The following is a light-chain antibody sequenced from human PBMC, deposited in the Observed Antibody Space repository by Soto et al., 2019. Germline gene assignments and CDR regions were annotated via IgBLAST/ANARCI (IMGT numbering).Light chain of an antibody. V-gene: IGKV3-15*01. J-gene: IGKJ1*01. Sequence: EIEMTQSPVTLSVSPGERATLSCRASQSVSSNLAWYQHKPGQAPRLLIYGASTRATGVPARFSGSGSGTEFTLTISSLQSEDFAVYYCQHYNNWPPWTFGQGTKVEIK. CDR3: QHYNNWPPWT. CDR1: QSVSSN. CDR2: GAS.